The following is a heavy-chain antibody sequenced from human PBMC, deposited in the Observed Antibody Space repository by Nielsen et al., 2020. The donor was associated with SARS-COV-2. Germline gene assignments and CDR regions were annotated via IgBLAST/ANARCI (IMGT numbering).Heavy chain of an antibody. D-gene: IGHD3-22*01. V-gene: IGHV1-46*01. CDR1: GYTFTNNY. CDR3: GRDSSGTYRRVDY. J-gene: IGHJ4*02. CDR2: INPTNGGT. Sequence: SVKVSCKASGYTFTNNYMHWVRQAPGQGLEWMGLINPTNGGTTYAQKFQGRVTMTRDTSTSTVYMELSSLRSDDTAVYYCGRDSSGTYRRVDYWGQGTLVTVSS.